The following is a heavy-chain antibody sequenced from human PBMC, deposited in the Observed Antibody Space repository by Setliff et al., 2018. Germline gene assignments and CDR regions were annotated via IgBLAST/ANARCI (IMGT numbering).Heavy chain of an antibody. CDR1: GYTFNHYG. D-gene: IGHD2-8*01. J-gene: IGHJ4*02. Sequence: ASVKVSCKASGYTFNHYGITWVRLAPGQGLEWMGWISAHSGNTIYAPQFQGRLVMTTDTSTNTAYMELRNLTSDDTAMYFCERLVRYCTRVTCQRSSDGGFWGQGTPVTVSS. V-gene: IGHV1-18*01. CDR2: ISAHSGNT. CDR3: ERLVRYCTRVTCQRSSDGGF.